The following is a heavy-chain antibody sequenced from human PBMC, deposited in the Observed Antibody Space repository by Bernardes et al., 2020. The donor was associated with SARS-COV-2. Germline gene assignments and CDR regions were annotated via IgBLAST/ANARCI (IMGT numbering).Heavy chain of an antibody. J-gene: IGHJ6*02. D-gene: IGHD2-8*01. V-gene: IGHV3-48*01. Sequence: GGSLRLSCAASGFTFSSYSMNWVRQAPGKGLEWVSYISCSSSTIYYADSVKGRFTISRDNAKNSLYLQMNSLRAEDTAVYYCARIRYCTNGVCSGGMDVWGQGTTVTVSS. CDR1: GFTFSSYS. CDR3: ARIRYCTNGVCSGGMDV. CDR2: ISCSSSTI.